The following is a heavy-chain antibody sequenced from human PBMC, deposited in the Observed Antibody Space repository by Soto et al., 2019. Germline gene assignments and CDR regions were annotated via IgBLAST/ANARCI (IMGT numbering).Heavy chain of an antibody. J-gene: IGHJ5*02. D-gene: IGHD6-13*01. CDR1: EDSFTSYV. CDR3: TRPAGTRSRWFDP. CDR2: IYPGDSDT. Sequence: KNSKNGPEDSFTSYVSVLVSKMQGKGLEGMGIIYPGDSDTIYSPSLQGQVTISADKSISPAYLQWSSLQASDTSMYYCTRPAGTRSRWFDPCGQATLVT. V-gene: IGHV5-51*01.